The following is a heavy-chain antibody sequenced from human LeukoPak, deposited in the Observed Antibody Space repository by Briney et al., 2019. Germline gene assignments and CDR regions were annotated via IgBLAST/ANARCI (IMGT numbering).Heavy chain of an antibody. CDR1: GYTLTSYY. Sequence: ASVKVSCKASGYTLTSYYMHWVRQAPGQGLEWMGIINPSGGSTSYAQKFQGRVTMTRDTSTSTVYMELSSLRSEDTAVYYCARDAPFKYCSSTSCSGFDYWGQGTLVTVSS. D-gene: IGHD2-2*01. CDR2: INPSGGST. J-gene: IGHJ4*02. V-gene: IGHV1-46*03. CDR3: ARDAPFKYCSSTSCSGFDY.